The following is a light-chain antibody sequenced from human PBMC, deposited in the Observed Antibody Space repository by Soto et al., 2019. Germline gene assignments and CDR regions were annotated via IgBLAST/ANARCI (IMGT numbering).Light chain of an antibody. CDR1: QGISTY. CDR3: QQFNNYPLT. V-gene: IGKV1-27*01. Sequence: DNQMTQSPSSLSATVGDRVTILCRASQGISTYLAWYQQKSGTVPKVLIYAASTLQSGVPSRFSGSGSGTDFTLTISSLQPDDFATYYCQQFNNYPLTFGQGTRQEIK. J-gene: IGKJ5*01. CDR2: AAS.